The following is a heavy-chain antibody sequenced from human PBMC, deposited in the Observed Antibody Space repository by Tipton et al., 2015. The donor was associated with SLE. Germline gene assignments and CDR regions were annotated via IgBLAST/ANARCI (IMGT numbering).Heavy chain of an antibody. CDR1: GGSISSYY. V-gene: IGHV4-34*01. CDR2: INHSGST. CDR3: ASRPSSSWYNYYYYYYMDV. J-gene: IGHJ6*03. Sequence: LRLSCTVSGGSISSYYWSWIRQPPGKGLEWIGEINHSGSTNYNPSLKSRVTISVDTSKNQFSLKLSSVTAADTAVYYCASRPSSSWYNYYYYYYMDVWGKGTTVTVSS. D-gene: IGHD6-13*01.